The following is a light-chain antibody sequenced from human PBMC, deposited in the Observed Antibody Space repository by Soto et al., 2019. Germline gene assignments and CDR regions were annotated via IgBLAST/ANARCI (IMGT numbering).Light chain of an antibody. CDR3: NSYTRSSTVV. CDR2: EVT. CDR1: SSDVGGYDY. Sequence: QSALTQPASVSGSPGQSITISCTGTSSDVGGYDYVSWYQQHPGKAPRLMIYEVTYRPSGVSNRFSGSKSGNTASLTISGLQAEDEADYYCNSYTRSSTVVFGGGTKVTVL. V-gene: IGLV2-14*01. J-gene: IGLJ2*01.